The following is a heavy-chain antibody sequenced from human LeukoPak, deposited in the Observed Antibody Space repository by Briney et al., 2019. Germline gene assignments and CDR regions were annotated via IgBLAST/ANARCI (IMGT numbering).Heavy chain of an antibody. D-gene: IGHD1-26*01. V-gene: IGHV3-30*04. CDR1: GFTFSSYA. CDR3: ARVGATRGFFDY. Sequence: PGGSLRLSCAASGFTFSSYAMHWVRQAPGKGLEWVAVISCDGSNKYYADSVKGRFTISRDNSKNTLYLQMNSLRAEDTAVYYCARVGATRGFFDYWGQGTLVTVSS. J-gene: IGHJ4*02. CDR2: ISCDGSNK.